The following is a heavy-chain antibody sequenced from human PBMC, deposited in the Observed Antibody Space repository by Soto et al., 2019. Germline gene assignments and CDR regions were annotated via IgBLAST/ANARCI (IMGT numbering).Heavy chain of an antibody. J-gene: IGHJ6*02. Sequence: GGSLRLSCEASGFTFKNYWMHWVRQAPGKGLVWVSRINSDGSNRRYADSVQGRFTISRDNAKNTLSLQMTSLKREDTGLYFCARETLSYGSALDVWGQGTTVTVSS. CDR3: ARETLSYGSALDV. D-gene: IGHD3-16*01. CDR2: INSDGSNR. CDR1: GFTFKNYW. V-gene: IGHV3-74*01.